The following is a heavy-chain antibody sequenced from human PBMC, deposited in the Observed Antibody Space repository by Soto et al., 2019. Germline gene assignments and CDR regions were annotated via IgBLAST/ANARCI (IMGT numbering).Heavy chain of an antibody. CDR2: IYYSGST. CDR3: ARSDIVVVPAATYIDY. Sequence: PSETLSLTCTVSGGSISSGDYYWSWIRQPPGKGLEWIGYIYYSGSTYYNPSLKSRVTISVDTSKNQFSLKLSSVTAADTAVYYCARSDIVVVPAATYIDYWGQGTLVTVSS. D-gene: IGHD2-2*01. V-gene: IGHV4-30-4*01. J-gene: IGHJ4*02. CDR1: GGSISSGDYY.